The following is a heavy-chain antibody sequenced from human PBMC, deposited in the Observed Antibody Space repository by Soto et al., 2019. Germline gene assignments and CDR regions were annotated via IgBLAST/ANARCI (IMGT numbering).Heavy chain of an antibody. D-gene: IGHD1-1*01. Sequence: PSVKVSCKASGGTFSSYTISWVRQAPGQGLEWMGRIIPILGIANYAQKFQGRVTITSDKSTSTAYMELSSLRSEDTAVYYCTLATGTTSRATWGQGTLVTVSS. CDR2: IIPILGIA. CDR3: TLATGTTSRAT. V-gene: IGHV1-69*02. CDR1: GGTFSSYT. J-gene: IGHJ5*02.